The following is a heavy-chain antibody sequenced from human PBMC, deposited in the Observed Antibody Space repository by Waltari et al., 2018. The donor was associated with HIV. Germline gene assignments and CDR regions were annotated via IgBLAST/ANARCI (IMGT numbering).Heavy chain of an antibody. CDR3: AREGCSGGSCYRYYYYYYGLDV. CDR1: GGSIRSGTYY. J-gene: IGHJ6*02. Sequence: QVQLQESGPGLVKPSQTLSHTCTVSGGSIRSGTYYWTWIRQPAGKGLEWIGRIDTTGTTNYNPSLKRRVTISVDTSNNQFSLKLTSVTVADTALYYCAREGCSGGSCYRYYYYYYGLDVWGQGTTVTVSS. V-gene: IGHV4-61*02. CDR2: IDTTGTT. D-gene: IGHD2-15*01.